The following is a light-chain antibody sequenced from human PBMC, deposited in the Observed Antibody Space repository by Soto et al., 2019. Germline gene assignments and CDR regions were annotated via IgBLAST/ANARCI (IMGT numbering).Light chain of an antibody. J-gene: IGKJ5*01. CDR3: QQRSNWPPIT. V-gene: IGKV3-11*01. CDR2: DAS. Sequence: EIVLTQSPATLSLSPGERATLSCRASQSVSSDLAWYQQKPGQAPRLLIYDASNRATGIPARFSGSGSGTDFTLHISSLEAEDFAVYYCQQRSNWPPITFGQGTRLEIK. CDR1: QSVSSD.